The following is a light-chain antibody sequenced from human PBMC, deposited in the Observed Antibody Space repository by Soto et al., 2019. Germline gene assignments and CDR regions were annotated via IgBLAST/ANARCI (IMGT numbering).Light chain of an antibody. CDR2: AIS. J-gene: IGKJ1*01. CDR1: QTINTY. Sequence: DIQMTQSPSSLSASVGDSVTISCRAGQTINTYLNWYPQKPGQAPKVLLFAISTLRPGVPSRFRGSGSGTELSLAIGSLQPEDDATYYCQQSYSMPAWTCGQGTEVQI. CDR3: QQSYSMPAWT. V-gene: IGKV1-39*01.